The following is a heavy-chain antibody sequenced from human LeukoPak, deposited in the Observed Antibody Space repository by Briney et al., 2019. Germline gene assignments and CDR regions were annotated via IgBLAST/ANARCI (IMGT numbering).Heavy chain of an antibody. CDR2: ISSSSSYT. V-gene: IGHV3-11*06. Sequence: GGSLRLSCAASGFTFSDYYMSWIRQAPGKGLEWVSYISSSSSYTNYADSVKGRFTISRDNAKNSLYLQMNSLRAEDTAVYYCARDGRMTTVTPDYYYWGQGTLVTVSS. D-gene: IGHD4-17*01. J-gene: IGHJ4*02. CDR3: ARDGRMTTVTPDYYY. CDR1: GFTFSDYY.